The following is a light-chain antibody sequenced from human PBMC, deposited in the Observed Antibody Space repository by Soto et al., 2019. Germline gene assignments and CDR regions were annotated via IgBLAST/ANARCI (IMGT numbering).Light chain of an antibody. CDR1: QSLSSRY. J-gene: IGKJ2*01. CDR2: GAS. V-gene: IGKV3-20*01. CDR3: QQYDTSLFS. Sequence: EIVLTQSPGTLSLSPGERATLSCRASQSLSSRYLVWYQQKSGQAPRLLISGASSRPTGIPDRFSGSGSGTDFNLTLSSLEPEHFAVYYCQQYDTSLFSFGQGTKLEIK.